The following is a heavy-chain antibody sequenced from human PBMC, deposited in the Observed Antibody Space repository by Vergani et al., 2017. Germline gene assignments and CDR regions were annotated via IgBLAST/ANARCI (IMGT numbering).Heavy chain of an antibody. D-gene: IGHD6-6*01. V-gene: IGHV3-33*01. CDR1: GFTFSSYG. CDR2: IWYDGSNK. J-gene: IGHJ4*02. CDR3: ARDEYSSSSYYFDY. Sequence: QVQLVESGGGVVQPGRSLRLSCAASGFTFSSYGMHWVRQAPGKGLEWVAVIWYDGSNKYYADSVKGRFTISRDNSKNTLYLQMNSLRAEDTAVYYCARDEYSSSSYYFDYWGQGTLVTVSS.